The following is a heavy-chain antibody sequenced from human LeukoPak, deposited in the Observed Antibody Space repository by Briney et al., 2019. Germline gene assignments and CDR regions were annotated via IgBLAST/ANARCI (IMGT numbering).Heavy chain of an antibody. V-gene: IGHV3-7*01. CDR1: GFTFSCYW. CDR3: ARAVGYCTNGVCPRAFDI. J-gene: IGHJ3*02. D-gene: IGHD2-8*01. CDR2: IKQDGSEK. Sequence: PGGSLRLPCAASGFTFSCYWMSWVRQAPGKGLEWVANIKQDGSEKYYVDSVKGRFTISRDNAKNSLYLQMNSLRAEDTAVYYCARAVGYCTNGVCPRAFDIWGQGTMVTVSS.